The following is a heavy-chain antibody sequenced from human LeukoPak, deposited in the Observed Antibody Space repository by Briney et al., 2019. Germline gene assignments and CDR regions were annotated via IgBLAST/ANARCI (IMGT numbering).Heavy chain of an antibody. CDR3: AREVAVTGTPSLDN. V-gene: IGHV3-48*03. CDR1: RFTFSSYE. CDR2: ISSSGSTI. D-gene: IGHD6-19*01. Sequence: GGSLRLSCAASRFTFSSYEMNWVRQAPGKGLEWVSYISSSGSTIYYADSVRGRFTLSRDNAKNSLYLQMNSLRVEDTAIYYCAREVAVTGTPSLDNWGQGTLVTVSS. J-gene: IGHJ4*02.